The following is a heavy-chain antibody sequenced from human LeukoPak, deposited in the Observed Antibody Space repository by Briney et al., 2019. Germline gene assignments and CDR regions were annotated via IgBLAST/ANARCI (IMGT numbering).Heavy chain of an antibody. D-gene: IGHD3-9*01. V-gene: IGHV1-2*02. J-gene: IGHJ4*02. CDR2: INPNSGGT. CDR1: EYTFTGYY. Sequence: ASVKVSFKASEYTFTGYYMHWVRQAPGQGLEWMGWINPNSGGTNYAQKFQGRVTMTRDMSTSTVYMELSSLRSADTAVYYCARGSRPVYNLLTGKRYFDYWGQGTLLTVSS. CDR3: ARGSRPVYNLLTGKRYFDY.